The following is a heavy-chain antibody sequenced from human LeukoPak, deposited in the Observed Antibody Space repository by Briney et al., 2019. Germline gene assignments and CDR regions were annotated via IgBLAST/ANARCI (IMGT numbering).Heavy chain of an antibody. V-gene: IGHV3-30*02. Sequence: GGSLRLSCAASGFTFSNYGMHWVRQAPGKGLEWVALIRFDGTNKYYADSVKGRLTISRDNSKNTLYLQMNSLRVEDTGVYYCAGPSSSGAGYWGQGTLVTVSS. CDR1: GFTFSNYG. CDR2: IRFDGTNK. D-gene: IGHD6-6*01. J-gene: IGHJ4*02. CDR3: AGPSSSGAGY.